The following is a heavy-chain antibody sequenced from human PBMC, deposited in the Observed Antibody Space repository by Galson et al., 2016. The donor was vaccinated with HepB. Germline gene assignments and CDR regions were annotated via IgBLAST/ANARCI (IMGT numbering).Heavy chain of an antibody. D-gene: IGHD6-13*01. J-gene: IGHJ4*02. CDR3: ARGSAWTAAAGTFDY. Sequence: SLRLSCAASGFTFSDYYMSWIRQAPGKGLEWVSYISSSASTIYYADSVKGRFTISRDNAKNSLYLQMNSLRAGDTAFYYCARGSAWTAAAGTFDYWGQGTLVTVSS. V-gene: IGHV3-11*01. CDR1: GFTFSDYY. CDR2: ISSSASTI.